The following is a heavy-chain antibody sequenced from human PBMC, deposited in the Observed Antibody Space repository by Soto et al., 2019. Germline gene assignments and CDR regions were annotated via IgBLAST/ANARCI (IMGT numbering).Heavy chain of an antibody. CDR2: IFGNGGGI. Sequence: EVQLLESGGGLVQPGGSLRLSCAASGFTFYIYAMSWVRQAPGKGLEWVSGIFGNGGGISYADSVKGRFTISRDNYNNILYLQINSLRAEDTAVYYCAKDRQPDGLWPFDHWGQGTLVTVSS. V-gene: IGHV3-23*01. J-gene: IGHJ4*02. D-gene: IGHD2-8*01. CDR3: AKDRQPDGLWPFDH. CDR1: GFTFYIYA.